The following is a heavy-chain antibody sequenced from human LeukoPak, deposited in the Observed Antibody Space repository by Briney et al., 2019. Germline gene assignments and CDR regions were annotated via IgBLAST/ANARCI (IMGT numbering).Heavy chain of an antibody. CDR3: ARATDYYDSSGYKLLFGSDY. CDR2: ISYDGSNK. D-gene: IGHD3-22*01. V-gene: IGHV3-30*19. Sequence: AGRSLRLSCAASGFTLSSYGMHWVRQAPGKGLEWVAVISYDGSNKYYADSVKGRFTISRDNSENTLYLQMNSLRAEDTAVYYCARATDYYDSSGYKLLFGSDYWGQGTLVTVSS. CDR1: GFTLSSYG. J-gene: IGHJ4*02.